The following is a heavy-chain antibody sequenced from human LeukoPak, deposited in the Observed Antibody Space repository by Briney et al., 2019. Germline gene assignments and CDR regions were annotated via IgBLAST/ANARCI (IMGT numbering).Heavy chain of an antibody. V-gene: IGHV3-23*01. Sequence: GGSLRLSCAASGFTFSSYAMSWVRQAPGKGLEWVSAISGSGGSTYYADSVKGRFTISRDNSKNTLYLQMNSLRAEDTAVYYCAKVVEGATISPYFDHWGQGALVTVSS. D-gene: IGHD5-24*01. CDR1: GFTFSSYA. CDR2: ISGSGGST. CDR3: AKVVEGATISPYFDH. J-gene: IGHJ4*02.